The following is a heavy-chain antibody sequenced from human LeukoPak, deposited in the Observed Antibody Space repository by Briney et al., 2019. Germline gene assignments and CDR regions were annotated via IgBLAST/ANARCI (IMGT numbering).Heavy chain of an antibody. V-gene: IGHV4-59*12. J-gene: IGHJ4*02. CDR3: ARGDWNYARPLDY. D-gene: IGHD1-7*01. CDR1: GGSISSYY. Sequence: SETLSLTCTVSGGSISSYYWSWIRQPPGKGLEWIGYIYHSGSTYYNPSLKSRVTISVDRSKNQFSLKLSSVTAADTAVYYCARGDWNYARPLDYWGQGTLVTVSS. CDR2: IYHSGST.